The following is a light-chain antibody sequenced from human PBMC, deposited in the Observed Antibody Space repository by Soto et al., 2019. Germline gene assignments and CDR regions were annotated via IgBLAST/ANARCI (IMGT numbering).Light chain of an antibody. CDR3: QQYDHLPLT. J-gene: IGKJ4*01. V-gene: IGKV1-33*01. CDR1: QDISNY. Sequence: DIQMTQSPSSLSASVGDRVTITCQASQDISNYLHWFQQKPGKAPKLLIYDASNLETGVPSRFSGSGSVTDFTLTISSLQAEDIATYYCQQYDHLPLTFGGGTKVEIK. CDR2: DAS.